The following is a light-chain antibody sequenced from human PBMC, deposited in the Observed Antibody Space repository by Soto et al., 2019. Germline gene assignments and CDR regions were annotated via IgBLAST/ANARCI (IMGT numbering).Light chain of an antibody. CDR3: QQYGSSGT. CDR2: GES. J-gene: IGKJ1*01. CDR1: QSVSNNY. V-gene: IGKV3-20*01. Sequence: EIVLTQSPATLCLSPGERATLSCRASQSVSNNYLAWYQQKPGQSPRLLIYGESNRATGIPDRFSGSGSGTDFTLAISRLEPEDFAVYYCQQYGSSGTFGQGTQVDIK.